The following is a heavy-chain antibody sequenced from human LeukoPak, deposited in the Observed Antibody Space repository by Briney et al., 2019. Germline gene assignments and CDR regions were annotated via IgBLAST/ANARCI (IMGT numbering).Heavy chain of an antibody. CDR3: ARAIQELDY. Sequence: SETLSLTCTVSGGSISSYYWSRIRQPPGKGLEWIGYIYYSGSTNYNPSLKSRVTISVDTSKNQFSLKLSSVTAADTAVYYCARAIQELDYWGQGTLVTVSS. D-gene: IGHD2/OR15-2a*01. CDR2: IYYSGST. CDR1: GGSISSYY. V-gene: IGHV4-59*08. J-gene: IGHJ4*02.